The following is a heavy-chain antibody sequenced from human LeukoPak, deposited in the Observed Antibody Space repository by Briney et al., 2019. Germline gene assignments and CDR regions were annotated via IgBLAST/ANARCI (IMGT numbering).Heavy chain of an antibody. V-gene: IGHV1-2*02. Sequence: ALVKVSCKASGYTFTGYYMHWVRQAPGQGLEWMGWMNPNSGGTNYAQKFQGRVTMTRDTSISTAYMELSRLRSDDTAVYYCATVVGARGGDYFDYWGQGTLVTVSS. CDR1: GYTFTGYY. J-gene: IGHJ4*02. D-gene: IGHD1-26*01. CDR2: MNPNSGGT. CDR3: ATVVGARGGDYFDY.